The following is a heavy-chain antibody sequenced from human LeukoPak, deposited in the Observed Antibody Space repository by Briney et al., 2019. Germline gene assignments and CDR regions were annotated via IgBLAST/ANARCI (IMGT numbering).Heavy chain of an antibody. CDR1: GFTFSSYG. V-gene: IGHV3-30*18. CDR3: AKDRGYDLGPDY. Sequence: GGSLRLSCAASGFTFSSYGMHWVRQAPGKGLEWVAVISYDGSNKYYADSVKGRFTISRDNSKNTLYLQMNSLRAEDTAVCYCAKDRGYDLGPDYWGQGTLVTVSS. D-gene: IGHD5-12*01. J-gene: IGHJ4*02. CDR2: ISYDGSNK.